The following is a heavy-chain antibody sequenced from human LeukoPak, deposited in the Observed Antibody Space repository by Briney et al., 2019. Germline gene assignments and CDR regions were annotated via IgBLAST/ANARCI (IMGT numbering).Heavy chain of an antibody. CDR2: ISSSGSTI. D-gene: IGHD2-8*01. J-gene: IGHJ4*02. CDR3: ARVMCTNGVCYRPHPIDH. CDR1: GFTVSSND. V-gene: IGHV3-11*01. Sequence: GGSLRLSCAASGFTVSSNDMSWIRQAPGKGLEWVSYISSSGSTIYYADSVKGRFTISRDNAKNSLYLQMNSLRAEDTAVYYCARVMCTNGVCYRPHPIDHWGQGTLVTVSS.